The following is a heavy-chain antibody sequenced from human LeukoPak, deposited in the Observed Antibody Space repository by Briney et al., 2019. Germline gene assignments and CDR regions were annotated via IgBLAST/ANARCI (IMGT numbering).Heavy chain of an antibody. D-gene: IGHD3-16*01. CDR1: GGSISSGDYY. V-gene: IGHV4-30-4*08. CDR2: IYYSGST. CDR3: ARQRGITTYYFDY. J-gene: IGHJ4*02. Sequence: PSQTLSLTCTVSGGSISSGDYYWSWIRQPPGKGLEWIGYIYYSGSTYYNPSLKNRVTISVDTSKNQFSLKLSSVTAADTAVYYCARQRGITTYYFDYWGQGTLVTVSS.